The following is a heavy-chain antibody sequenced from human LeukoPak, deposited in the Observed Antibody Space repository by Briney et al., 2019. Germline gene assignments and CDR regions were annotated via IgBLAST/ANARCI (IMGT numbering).Heavy chain of an antibody. Sequence: PGRSLRLSCAASGLSLNSYAIHWVRQAPGKGLEWVTAISYDGSNKHYADSVRGRFTISRDNSKNTLYLQMNSLRSDDTAVYYCAKHNIDYWGQGTLVTVSS. D-gene: IGHD1-1*01. CDR3: AKHNIDY. V-gene: IGHV3-30*18. CDR2: ISYDGSNK. J-gene: IGHJ4*02. CDR1: GLSLNSYA.